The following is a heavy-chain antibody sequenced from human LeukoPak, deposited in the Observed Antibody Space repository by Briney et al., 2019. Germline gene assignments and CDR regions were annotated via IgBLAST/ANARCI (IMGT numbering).Heavy chain of an antibody. D-gene: IGHD4-11*01. V-gene: IGHV3-23*01. J-gene: IGHJ4*02. Sequence: PGGPLRLSCAASGFTFSSYAMSWVREAPGKGVEWVSAISGSGGSTYYADPVKGRFTISRDNSKNTLYLQMNSLRAEDTAVYYCAKDHDYRREYYFDYGGQGTLVTVSS. CDR2: ISGSGGST. CDR1: GFTFSSYA. CDR3: AKDHDYRREYYFDY.